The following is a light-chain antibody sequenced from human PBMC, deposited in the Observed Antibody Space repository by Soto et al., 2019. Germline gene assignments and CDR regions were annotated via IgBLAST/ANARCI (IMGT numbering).Light chain of an antibody. CDR2: GVS. CDR3: KSYAGSNNYV. V-gene: IGLV2-8*01. Sequence: QSALTQPPSASGSPGQSVTISCTGTSSDVGAYDFVSWYQQHPGKAPKLMIVGVSKRPSGVPDRFSGSKSGNTASLTVSGLQAEDEADYYCKSYAGSNNYVFGTGTKLTVL. J-gene: IGLJ1*01. CDR1: SSDVGAYDF.